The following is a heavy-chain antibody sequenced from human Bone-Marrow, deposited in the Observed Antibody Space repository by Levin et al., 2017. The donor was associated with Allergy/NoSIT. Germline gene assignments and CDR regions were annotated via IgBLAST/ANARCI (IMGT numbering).Heavy chain of an antibody. CDR1: GFSLSNTRMG. D-gene: IGHD2-15*01. CDR3: ARMGDDCSSGTCFLYNAFDV. CDR2: IFANDEK. V-gene: IGHV2-26*01. Sequence: SGPTLVKPTETLTLTCTVSGFSLSNTRMGVNWIRQPPGKALEWLAHIFANDEKVYRPSLKSRLTIPKDTSKSQVVLTMTRMEPVDTATYYCARMGDDCSSGTCFLYNAFDVWGQGTMVTVSS. J-gene: IGHJ3*01.